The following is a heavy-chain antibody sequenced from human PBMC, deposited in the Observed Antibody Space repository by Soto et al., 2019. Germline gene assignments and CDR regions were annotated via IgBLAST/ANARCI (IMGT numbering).Heavy chain of an antibody. CDR3: AREETGTFDR. V-gene: IGHV3-33*01. Sequence: GGSLRLCCAASGSTFSSYAMHWVRQAPGKGLEWVAVIWYDGSNEDYADPVKGRFTISRDNSKNTLFLLMNSLRVEDTAVYYCAREETGTFDRWGQGTLVTVSS. D-gene: IGHD1-1*01. CDR1: GSTFSSYA. CDR2: IWYDGSNE. J-gene: IGHJ4*02.